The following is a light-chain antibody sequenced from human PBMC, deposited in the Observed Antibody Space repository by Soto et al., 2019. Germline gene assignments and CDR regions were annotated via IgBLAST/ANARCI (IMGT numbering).Light chain of an antibody. CDR2: GNS. J-gene: IGLJ1*01. CDR3: QSYDSSLSGAYV. CDR1: SSNIGAGYD. Sequence: QSVLTQPPSVSVAPGQRVTISCTGSSSNIGAGYDVHWYQQLPGTAPKLLIYGNSNRPSGVPDRFSGSKSGTSASLAITGLQAEDEAYYYCQSYDSSLSGAYVFGTGTKFTV. V-gene: IGLV1-40*01.